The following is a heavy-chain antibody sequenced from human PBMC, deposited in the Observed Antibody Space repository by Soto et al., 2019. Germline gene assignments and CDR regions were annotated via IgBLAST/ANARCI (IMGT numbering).Heavy chain of an antibody. CDR2: ISYDGSNK. J-gene: IGHJ4*02. CDR1: GFTFRNYA. V-gene: IGHV3-30-3*01. D-gene: IGHD1-7*01. Sequence: GGSLRLSCAASGFTFRNYAMHWVRQAPGKGLECLAVISYDGSNKYYADSVKGRFTISRDNSKNTLYLQMNSLRAEDTAVYYCARDGEFGTGTSPGLDYWGQGTLVTVSS. CDR3: ARDGEFGTGTSPGLDY.